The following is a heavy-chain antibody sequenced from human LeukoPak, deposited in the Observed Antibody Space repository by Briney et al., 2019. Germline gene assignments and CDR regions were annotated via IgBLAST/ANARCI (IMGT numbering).Heavy chain of an antibody. CDR3: ARATHYDSSGYYYHYYYYMDV. Sequence: WVKVSCEASGGTFSSYAISWVRQTPGQGLEWMGGIIPIFGTATYAQKFQGGVTITTDESTTTAYMELSSLRPEDTAVYYCARATHYDSSGYYYHYYYYMDVWGKGTTVTVSS. J-gene: IGHJ6*03. CDR1: GGTFSSYA. CDR2: IIPIFGTA. V-gene: IGHV1-69*05. D-gene: IGHD3-22*01.